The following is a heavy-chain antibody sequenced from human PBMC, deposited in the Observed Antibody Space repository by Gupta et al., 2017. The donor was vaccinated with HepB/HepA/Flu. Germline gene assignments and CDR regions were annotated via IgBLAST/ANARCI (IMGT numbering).Heavy chain of an antibody. Sequence: QVQLVESGGGVVQPGRSLRLSCAASGFTFSSYGMHWVRPAPGKGLEWVAVISYDGSNKYYADSVKGRFTISRDNSKNTLYLQMNSLRAEDTAVYYCAKTRSRGPYYYYYYMDVWGKGTTVTVSS. D-gene: IGHD3-10*01. V-gene: IGHV3-30*18. CDR2: ISYDGSNK. CDR3: AKTRSRGPYYYYYYMDV. J-gene: IGHJ6*03. CDR1: GFTFSSYG.